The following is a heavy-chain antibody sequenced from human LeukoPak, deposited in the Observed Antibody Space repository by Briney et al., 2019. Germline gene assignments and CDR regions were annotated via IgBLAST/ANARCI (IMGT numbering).Heavy chain of an antibody. CDR1: GGSFSGYY. D-gene: IGHD2-21*01. J-gene: IGHJ4*02. CDR3: ARGSSAPYSRAIDY. V-gene: IGHV4-34*01. Sequence: SETLSLTCAVYGGSFSGYYWSWIRQPPGKGLEWIGENNHSGSTNYNPSLKSRVTISVDTSKNQFFLKLSSVTAADTAVYYCARGSSAPYSRAIDYWGQGTLVTVSS. CDR2: NNHSGST.